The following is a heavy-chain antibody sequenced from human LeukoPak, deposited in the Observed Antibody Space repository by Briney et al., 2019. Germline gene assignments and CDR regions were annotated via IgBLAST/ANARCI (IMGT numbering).Heavy chain of an antibody. V-gene: IGHV3-74*01. J-gene: IGHJ5*02. CDR2: INSDARST. Sequence: GGSLRLSCAASGFTFSNYWMHWVRQAPGKGLVWVSRINSDARSTSCADSVKGRFTISRDNAKNTLYLQMNSLRAEDTAVYYCARGADTGYSSDSWGQGTLVTVSS. CDR1: GFTFSNYW. D-gene: IGHD6-19*01. CDR3: ARGADTGYSSDS.